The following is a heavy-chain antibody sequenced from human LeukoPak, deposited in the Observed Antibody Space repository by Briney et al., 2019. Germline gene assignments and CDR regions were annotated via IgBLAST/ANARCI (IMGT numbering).Heavy chain of an antibody. CDR3: ARVGRGSSSWYRD. D-gene: IGHD6-13*01. CDR1: GGFFSGYY. Sequence: NPSETLSLVCALYGGFFSGYYWRWTRHPPGKAVECIGENKHSASTNYSPSHKSLVTISIDTSKNQFSLKLSSVTAADTAVYYCARVGRGSSSWYRDWGQGTLVTVSS. V-gene: IGHV4-34*01. J-gene: IGHJ4*02. CDR2: NKHSAST.